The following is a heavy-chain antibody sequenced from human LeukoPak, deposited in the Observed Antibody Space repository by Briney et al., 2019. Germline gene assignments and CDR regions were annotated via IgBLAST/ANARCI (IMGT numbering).Heavy chain of an antibody. Sequence: ASVKVSCKASGYTFTSYGINWVRQATGQGLEWMGWMNPNSGNTGYAQKFQGRVTITRNTSISTAYMELSSLRSEDTAVYYCARGNSYSSSWYALHYYYMDVWGKGTTVTVSS. CDR1: GYTFTSYG. D-gene: IGHD6-13*01. CDR3: ARGNSYSSSWYALHYYYMDV. J-gene: IGHJ6*03. CDR2: MNPNSGNT. V-gene: IGHV1-8*03.